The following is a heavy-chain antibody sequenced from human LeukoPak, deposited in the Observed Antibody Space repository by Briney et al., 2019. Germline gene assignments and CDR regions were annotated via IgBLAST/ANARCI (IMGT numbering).Heavy chain of an antibody. CDR3: AREPPYGSGYGIDY. Sequence: ASVKVSCKASGYTFTGYYMHWVRQAPGQGLEWMGWINPNGGGTNYAQKFQGRVTMTRDTSISTAYMELSRLRSDDTAVYYCAREPPYGSGYGIDYWGQGTLVTVSS. V-gene: IGHV1-2*02. CDR1: GYTFTGYY. J-gene: IGHJ4*02. D-gene: IGHD3-10*01. CDR2: INPNGGGT.